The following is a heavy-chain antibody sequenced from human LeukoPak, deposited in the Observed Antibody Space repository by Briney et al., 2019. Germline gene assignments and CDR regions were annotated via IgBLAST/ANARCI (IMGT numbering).Heavy chain of an antibody. V-gene: IGHV4-39*01. D-gene: IGHD1-26*01. CDR3: ASFRVGATEWHFDY. CDR1: GGSVTNSHYY. J-gene: IGHJ4*02. Sequence: KPSETLSLTCTVSGGSVTNSHYYWGWIRQPPGKGLEWIGSVYYSGSTSYNPSLKSRVTISVDTSKNQFSLKLNSVTAADTAVYYCASFRVGATEWHFDYWGQGTRVTVSS. CDR2: VYYSGST.